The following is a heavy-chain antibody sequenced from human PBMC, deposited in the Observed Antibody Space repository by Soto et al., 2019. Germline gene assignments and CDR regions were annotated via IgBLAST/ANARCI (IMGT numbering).Heavy chain of an antibody. CDR2: ISGSGGST. J-gene: IGHJ4*02. V-gene: IGHV3-23*01. D-gene: IGHD3-22*01. CDR1: GFTFSSYA. Sequence: PGGSLRLSCAASGFTFSSYAMSWVRQAPGKGLEWVSAISGSGGSTYYADSVKGRFTISRDNSKNTLYLQMYSLRAEDTAVYYCVGGKAYYYDSSGYFDYWGQGTLVTVSS. CDR3: VGGKAYYYDSSGYFDY.